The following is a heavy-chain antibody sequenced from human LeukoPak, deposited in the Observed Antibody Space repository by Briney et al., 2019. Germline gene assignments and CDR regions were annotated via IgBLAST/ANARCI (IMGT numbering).Heavy chain of an antibody. CDR2: IYYSGST. Sequence: PSETLCLTCTVSGGSISSYYLSWIRQPPGKGLEWIGYIYYSGSTNYNPSLKSRVTISVDTSKNQFSLKLSSVTAADTAVYYCAREGPYYDILTGYYRGWFDPWGQGTLFSVSS. CDR3: AREGPYYDILTGYYRGWFDP. CDR1: GGSISSYY. J-gene: IGHJ5*02. D-gene: IGHD3-9*01. V-gene: IGHV4-59*01.